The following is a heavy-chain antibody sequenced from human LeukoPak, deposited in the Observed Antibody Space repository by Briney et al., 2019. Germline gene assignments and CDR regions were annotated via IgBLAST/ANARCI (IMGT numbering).Heavy chain of an antibody. V-gene: IGHV5-51*01. D-gene: IGHD3-16*01. CDR1: GSIITSYW. Sequence: GASLQISCEGSGSIITSYWIGWVRQLPGKGLEWMGIIYPGDSHTRYSPSFQGQVTISAGKSISTAYLQWSSLKASDTAMYYCARERGGNFDYWGQGTLVTVSS. CDR3: ARERGGNFDY. CDR2: IYPGDSHT. J-gene: IGHJ4*02.